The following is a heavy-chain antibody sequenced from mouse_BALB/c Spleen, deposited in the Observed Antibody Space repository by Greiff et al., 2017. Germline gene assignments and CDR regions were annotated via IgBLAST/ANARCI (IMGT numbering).Heavy chain of an antibody. CDR3: ANYRYDVGYAMDY. CDR1: GFSLTSYG. Sequence: VQLQQSGPSLVQPSQSLSITCTVSGFSLTSYGVHWVRQSPGKGLEWLGVIWSGGSTDYNAAFMSRLSITKDNSKSQVFFKMNSLQADDTAIYYGANYRYDVGYAMDYWGQGTSVTVSS. D-gene: IGHD2-14*01. V-gene: IGHV2-5-1*01. J-gene: IGHJ4*01. CDR2: IWSGGST.